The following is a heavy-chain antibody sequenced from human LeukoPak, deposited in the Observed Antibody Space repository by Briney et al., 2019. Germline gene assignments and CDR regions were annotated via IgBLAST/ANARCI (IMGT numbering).Heavy chain of an antibody. D-gene: IGHD2-15*01. CDR2: INTNTGNP. CDR3: ARVGGYSGYKMDIVVVVAARMANYYFDY. J-gene: IGHJ4*02. Sequence: ASVKVSCKASGYTFTSYAMNWVRQAPGQGLEWMGWINTNTGNPTYAQGFTGRFVFSLDTSVSTAYLQISSLKAEDTAVYYCARVGGYSGYKMDIVVVVAARMANYYFDYWGQGTLVTVSS. V-gene: IGHV7-4-1*02. CDR1: GYTFTSYA.